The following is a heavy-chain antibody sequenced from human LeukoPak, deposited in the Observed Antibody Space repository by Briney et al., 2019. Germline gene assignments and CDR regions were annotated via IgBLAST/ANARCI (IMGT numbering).Heavy chain of an antibody. J-gene: IGHJ4*02. Sequence: GRSLRLSCAASGFTFSNYGMHWARQAPGKGLEWVAVIWYDGSNKYYADSVKGRFTISRDNSKNTLYLQMNSLRAEDTAVYYCAKDRGSSTSCSDYWGQGTLVTVSS. CDR1: GFTFSNYG. V-gene: IGHV3-33*06. CDR3: AKDRGSSTSCSDY. CDR2: IWYDGSNK. D-gene: IGHD2-2*01.